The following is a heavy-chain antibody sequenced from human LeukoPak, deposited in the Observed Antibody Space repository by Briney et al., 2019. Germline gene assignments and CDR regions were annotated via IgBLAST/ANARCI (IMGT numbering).Heavy chain of an antibody. D-gene: IGHD3-22*01. CDR3: AGGAETYYERHFDY. CDR2: VFYTGNT. Sequence: SETLSLTCTLSARSHHTYYRRWLRQPPGKGREGMGYVFYTGNTDYTPSLKSRVTISVDTSKKQFSLNLRSVSAADTAVYYCAGGAETYYERHFDYWGQGILVTVSS. V-gene: IGHV4-59*01. J-gene: IGHJ4*02. CDR1: ARSHHTYY.